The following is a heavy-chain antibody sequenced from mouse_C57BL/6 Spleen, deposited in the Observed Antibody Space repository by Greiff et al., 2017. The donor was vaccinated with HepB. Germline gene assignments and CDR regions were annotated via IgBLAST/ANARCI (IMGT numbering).Heavy chain of an antibody. CDR1: GYTFTSYW. CDR2: IDPSDSYT. D-gene: IGHD1-1*01. V-gene: IGHV1-69*01. Sequence: QVQLQQPGAELVMPGASVKLSCKASGYTFTSYWMHWVKQRSGQGLEWIGEIDPSDSYTNYNQKFKGKSTLTLEKSSSTAYMQLSSLTSEDSAVYYCARNYGRLYYFDYWCQGTTLTVSS. CDR3: ARNYGRLYYFDY. J-gene: IGHJ2*01.